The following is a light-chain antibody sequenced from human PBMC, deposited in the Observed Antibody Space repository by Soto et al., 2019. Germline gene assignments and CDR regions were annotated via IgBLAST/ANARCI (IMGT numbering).Light chain of an antibody. CDR1: QSVNNNY. CDR3: HQYGSSPQT. CDR2: GAS. J-gene: IGKJ1*01. Sequence: EIVLTQSPGTLSLSPGERATLSCRASQSVNNNYLAWYQQKPGQAPRLLIYGASSRATGVPDRFSGSGSGTDFTLTISRLEPEDFAVYYCHQYGSSPQTFGQGTKVEIK. V-gene: IGKV3-20*01.